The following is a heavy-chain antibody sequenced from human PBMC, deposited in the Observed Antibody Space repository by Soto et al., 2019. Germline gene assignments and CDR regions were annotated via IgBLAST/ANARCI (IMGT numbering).Heavy chain of an antibody. CDR2: IKSKTDGGTT. CDR1: GFTFSNAW. J-gene: IGHJ4*02. D-gene: IGHD3-10*01. CDR3: TTDASYYYGSGSYYNVYIDY. V-gene: IGHV3-15*01. Sequence: GGSLRLSCVASGFTFSNAWMSWVRQAPGKGLEWVGRIKSKTDGGTTDYAAPVKGRFTISRDDSKNTLYLQMNSLKTEDTAVYYCTTDASYYYGSGSYYNVYIDYWGQGTLVTVSS.